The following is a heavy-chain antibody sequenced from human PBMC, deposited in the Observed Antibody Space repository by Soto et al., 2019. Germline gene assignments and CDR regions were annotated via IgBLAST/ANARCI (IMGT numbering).Heavy chain of an antibody. D-gene: IGHD3-10*01. J-gene: IGHJ4*02. V-gene: IGHV1-18*01. CDR2: ISPDDGNT. CDR3: ARVEAPFGESLH. CDR1: GYSSNSYT. Sequence: CGYSSNSYTIAWVRQAPGQGLEWLGWISPDDGNTEYEQKFQGRVTMTADTLTNNAYLELRSLKSDDTAIYYCARVEAPFGESLHWGQGT.